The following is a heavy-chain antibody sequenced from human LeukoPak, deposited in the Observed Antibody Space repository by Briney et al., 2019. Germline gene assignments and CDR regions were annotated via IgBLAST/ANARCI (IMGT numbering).Heavy chain of an antibody. J-gene: IGHJ3*02. CDR1: GYTFTTYG. V-gene: IGHV1-18*01. Sequence: ASVKVSCKTSGYTFTTYGITWVRQAPGQGLEWMGWISTYNGNTNYAQMLQGRVTMTTDTSTSTAYMELSRLRSDDTAVYYCARVGYSSGWYFDAFDIWGQGTMVTVSS. CDR2: ISTYNGNT. CDR3: ARVGYSSGWYFDAFDI. D-gene: IGHD6-19*01.